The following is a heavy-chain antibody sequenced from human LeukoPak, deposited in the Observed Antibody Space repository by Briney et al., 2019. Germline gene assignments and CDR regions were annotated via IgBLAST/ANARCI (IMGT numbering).Heavy chain of an antibody. CDR2: IRSKANSYAT. J-gene: IGHJ4*02. CDR1: GFTFSSYE. CDR3: TSRLPFYCSSTSCYAGGDY. D-gene: IGHD2-2*01. Sequence: PGGSLRLSCAASGFTFSSYEMNWVRQAPGKGLEWVGRIRSKANSYATAYAASVKGRFTISRDDSKNTAYLQMNSLKTEDTAVYYCTSRLPFYCSSTSCYAGGDYWGQGTLVTVSS. V-gene: IGHV3-73*01.